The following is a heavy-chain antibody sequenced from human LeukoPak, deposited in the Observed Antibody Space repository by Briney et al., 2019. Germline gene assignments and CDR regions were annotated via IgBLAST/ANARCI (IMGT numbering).Heavy chain of an antibody. CDR3: ARELLWFGELLFDY. CDR2: INHSGST. J-gene: IGHJ4*02. V-gene: IGHV4-34*01. CDR1: GGSFSGYH. D-gene: IGHD3-10*01. Sequence: PSETLSLTCAVYGGSFSGYHWSWIRQPPGKGLEWIGEINHSGSTNYNPSLKSRVTISVDTSKNQFSLKLSSVTAADTAVYYCARELLWFGELLFDYWGQGTLVTVSS.